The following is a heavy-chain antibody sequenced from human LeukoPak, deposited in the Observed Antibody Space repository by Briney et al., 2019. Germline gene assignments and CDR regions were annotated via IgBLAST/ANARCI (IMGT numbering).Heavy chain of an antibody. J-gene: IGHJ6*03. CDR3: ATTGGDIYYYYMDV. Sequence: SVKVSCKASGDTFSRYAISWVRQAPGQGLEWMGGIIPVLSTANYAQKFQDRVTITADESTSTTYMELSSLKSEDTAAYYCATTGGDIYYYYMDVWGKGTTVTISS. CDR2: IIPVLSTA. D-gene: IGHD3-16*01. V-gene: IGHV1-69*13. CDR1: GDTFSRYA.